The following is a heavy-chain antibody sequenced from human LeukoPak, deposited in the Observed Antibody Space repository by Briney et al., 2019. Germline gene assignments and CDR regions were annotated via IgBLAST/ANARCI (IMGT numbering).Heavy chain of an antibody. CDR3: ARRRYSGYDLFDY. V-gene: IGHV1-8*03. Sequence: ASVKVSCKASGYTFNSYDINWVRQATGQGLEWMGWMNPNSGNTGYAQKFQGRVTITRNTSISTAYMELSSLRSEDTAVYYCARRRYSGYDLFDYWGQGTLVTVSS. J-gene: IGHJ4*02. CDR1: GYTFNSYD. D-gene: IGHD5-12*01. CDR2: MNPNSGNT.